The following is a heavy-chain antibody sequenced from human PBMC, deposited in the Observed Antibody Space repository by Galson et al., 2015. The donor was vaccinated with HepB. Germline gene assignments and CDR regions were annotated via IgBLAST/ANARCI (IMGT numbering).Heavy chain of an antibody. CDR3: ARGHYGNYGAKVTRFDY. D-gene: IGHD4-11*01. J-gene: IGHJ4*02. CDR2: VYYTGTT. Sequence: TCTVSPGAITGYYWTWIRQPPGRGLEWIGSVYYTGTTNYSPSLKSRVIISLDTSKNSFSLNLNSVTAADTAIYYCARGHYGNYGAKVTRFDYWGQGAMVTVSS. V-gene: IGHV4-59*08. CDR1: PGAITGYY.